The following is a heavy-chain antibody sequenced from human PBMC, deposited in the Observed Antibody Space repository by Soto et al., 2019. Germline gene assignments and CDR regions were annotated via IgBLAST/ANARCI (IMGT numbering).Heavy chain of an antibody. Sequence: SETLSLTCSVSGGSISSGGYYWSRIRQHPGKGLEWIGYIYYSGSTYYNPSLKSRVTISVDTSKNQFSLKLSSVTAADTAVYYCARGDYSNYVDYWGQGTLVTVSS. CDR3: ARGDYSNYVDY. V-gene: IGHV4-31*03. J-gene: IGHJ4*02. CDR2: IYYSGST. D-gene: IGHD4-4*01. CDR1: GGSISSGGYY.